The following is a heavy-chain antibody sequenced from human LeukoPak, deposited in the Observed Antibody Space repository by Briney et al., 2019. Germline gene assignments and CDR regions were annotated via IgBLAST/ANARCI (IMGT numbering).Heavy chain of an antibody. CDR1: GFTFSRYG. J-gene: IGHJ4*02. V-gene: IGHV3-30*18. Sequence: GGSLRLSCTASGFTFSRYGMNWVRQAPGKGLEWVAVISYDGPNKYYADSVKGRFTISRDNSKNTLYLQMNSLRAEDTAVYYCAKGRYHLATVTLLDYWGQGTLVTVSS. CDR3: AKGRYHLATVTLLDY. D-gene: IGHD4-17*01. CDR2: ISYDGPNK.